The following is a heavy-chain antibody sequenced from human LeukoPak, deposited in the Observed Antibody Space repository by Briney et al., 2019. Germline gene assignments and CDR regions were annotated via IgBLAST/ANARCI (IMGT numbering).Heavy chain of an antibody. V-gene: IGHV3-48*03. CDR1: GFTFSVYE. D-gene: IGHD3-3*01. Sequence: GGSLRLSCAVSGFTFSVYEMNWVRQAPGKGLEWVSYISSSGGTIYYADSVKGRFTISRDNAKNSLYLQMNTLRAEDTAVYYCARDSGYYNYFDYWGQGTLVTVSS. CDR3: ARDSGYYNYFDY. J-gene: IGHJ4*02. CDR2: ISSSGGTI.